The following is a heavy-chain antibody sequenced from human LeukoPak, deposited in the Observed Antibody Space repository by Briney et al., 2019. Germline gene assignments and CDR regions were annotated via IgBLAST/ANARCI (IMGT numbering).Heavy chain of an antibody. CDR2: IYSGGST. CDR1: GFTVSSNY. V-gene: IGHV3-53*01. CDR3: ARGLIAVAGLSFDY. D-gene: IGHD6-19*01. Sequence: GGSLRLSCAASGFTVSSNYMSWVRQAPGKGLEWVSVIYSGGSTYYADSVKGRFTISRDNSKNTLYLQMNSLRAEDTAVYYCARGLIAVAGLSFDYWGQGTLVTVSS. J-gene: IGHJ4*02.